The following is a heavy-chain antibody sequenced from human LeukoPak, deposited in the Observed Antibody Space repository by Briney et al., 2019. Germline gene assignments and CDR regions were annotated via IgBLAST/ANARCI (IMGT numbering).Heavy chain of an antibody. V-gene: IGHV6-1*01. CDR2: TYYRSKWYN. CDR1: GDSVSSNSAA. J-gene: IGHJ3*02. CDR3: ARDLSPYCSSTSCYSDAFDI. Sequence: SQTLSLTCAISGDSVSSNSAAWNWIRRSPSRGLEWLGRTYYRSKWYNDYAVSVKSRITINPDTSKNQFSLQLNSVTPEDTAVYYCARDLSPYCSSTSCYSDAFDIWGQGTMVTVSS. D-gene: IGHD2-2*01.